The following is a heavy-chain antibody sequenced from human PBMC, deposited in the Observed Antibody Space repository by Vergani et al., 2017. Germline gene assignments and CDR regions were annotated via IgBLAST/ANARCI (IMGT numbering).Heavy chain of an antibody. CDR1: GYTFSNYY. Sequence: QVQVVQSGAEVKKSGASVKVSCKTSGYTFSNYYMHWVRQAPVQGLEWMGIINPSGGHTNYAQKFQGRVTMTRDTSTSTVYMELSSLRSEDTAIYYCARGDYGILTGYRYWGQGPLVTVSA. V-gene: IGHV1-46*03. D-gene: IGHD3-9*01. CDR3: ARGDYGILTGYRY. CDR2: INPSGGHT. J-gene: IGHJ4*02.